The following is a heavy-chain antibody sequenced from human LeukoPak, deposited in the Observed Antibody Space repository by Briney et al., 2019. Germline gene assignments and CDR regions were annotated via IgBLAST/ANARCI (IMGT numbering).Heavy chain of an antibody. Sequence: PSETLSLTCAVYGGSFSGYYWSWIRQPPGKGLEWIGEINHSGSTNYNPSLKSRVTISVDTSKNQFSLKLSSVTAADTAVYYCARGHVLRSYWGQGTLVTVSS. D-gene: IGHD2-8*01. CDR3: ARGHVLRSY. CDR1: GGSFSGYY. CDR2: INHSGST. J-gene: IGHJ4*02. V-gene: IGHV4-34*01.